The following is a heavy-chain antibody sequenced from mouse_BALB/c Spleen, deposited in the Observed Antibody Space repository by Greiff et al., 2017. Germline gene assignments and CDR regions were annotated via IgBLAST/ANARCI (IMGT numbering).Heavy chain of an antibody. CDR1: GFTFSDYY. D-gene: IGHD2-4*01. V-gene: IGHV5-4*02. CDR2: ISDGGSYT. CDR3: ARSGSTMITYFDY. J-gene: IGHJ2*01. Sequence: EVHLVESGGGLVKPGGSLKLSCAASGFTFSDYYMYWVRQTPEKRLEWVATISDGGSYTYYPDSVKGRFTISRDNAKNNLYLQMSSLKSEDTAMYYCARSGSTMITYFDYWGQGTTLTVSS.